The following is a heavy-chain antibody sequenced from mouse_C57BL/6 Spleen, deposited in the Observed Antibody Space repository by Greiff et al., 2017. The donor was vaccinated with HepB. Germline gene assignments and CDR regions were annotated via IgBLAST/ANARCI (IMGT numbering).Heavy chain of an antibody. D-gene: IGHD1-1*01. CDR1: GFTFSSYA. CDR3: ARERPNDGTLYYAMDY. CDR2: ISDGGSYT. J-gene: IGHJ4*01. V-gene: IGHV5-4*01. Sequence: DVMLVESGGGLVKPGGSLKLSCAASGFTFSSYAMSWVRQTPEKRLEWVATISDGGSYTYYPDNVKGRFTISRDNAKNNLYLQLSHLKSEDTAMYYCARERPNDGTLYYAMDYWGQGTSVTVSS.